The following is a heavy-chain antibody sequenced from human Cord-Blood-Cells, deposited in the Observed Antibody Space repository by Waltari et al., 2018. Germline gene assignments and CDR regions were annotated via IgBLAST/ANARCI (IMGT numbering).Heavy chain of an antibody. CDR3: ARHLRVVPAAIGWFDP. CDR1: GGSISSSSYY. CDR2: IYYSGST. J-gene: IGHJ5*02. Sequence: QLQLQESGPGLVKPSETLSLPCTVSGGSISSSSYYWGWTRQPPGKGLEWIGSIYYSGSTYYNPTLKSRVTISVDTSKNQFSLKLSSVTAADTAVYYCARHLRVVPAAIGWFDPWGQGTLVTVSS. D-gene: IGHD2-2*02. V-gene: IGHV4-39*01.